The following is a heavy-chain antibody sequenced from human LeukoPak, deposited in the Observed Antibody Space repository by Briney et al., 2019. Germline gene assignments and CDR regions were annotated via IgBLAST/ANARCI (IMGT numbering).Heavy chain of an antibody. D-gene: IGHD5-18*01. CDR3: ARENVDTVMGFDY. J-gene: IGHJ4*02. CDR2: IYSGGST. CDR1: GFTVSSNY. Sequence: PGGSLRLSCAASGFTVSSNYMSWVRQAPGTGLEWVSVIYSGGSTYYADSVKGRFTFSRDNSKNKLYLQMNSLRVDDTAVYYCARENVDTVMGFDYWGQGTLVTVSS. V-gene: IGHV3-66*01.